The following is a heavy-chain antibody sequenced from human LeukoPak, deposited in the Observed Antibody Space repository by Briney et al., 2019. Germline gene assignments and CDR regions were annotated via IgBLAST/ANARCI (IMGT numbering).Heavy chain of an antibody. D-gene: IGHD3-22*01. CDR2: ISAYNGNT. CDR1: GYTFTSYG. J-gene: IGHJ6*02. CDR3: ARDLRMIVVVHYGMDV. Sequence: ASVKVSCKASGYTFTSYGISWVRQAPGQGLEWMGWISAYNGNTNYARKLQGRVTMTTDTSTSTAYMELRSLRSDDTAVYYCARDLRMIVVVHYGMDVWGQGTTVTVSS. V-gene: IGHV1-18*01.